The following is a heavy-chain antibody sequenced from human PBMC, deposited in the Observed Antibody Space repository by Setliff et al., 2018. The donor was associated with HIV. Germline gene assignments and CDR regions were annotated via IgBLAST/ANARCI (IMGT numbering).Heavy chain of an antibody. CDR1: GGSVNDFY. V-gene: IGHV4-4*09. CDR3: ATLDHSGGNFLAY. Sequence: PSKTLSLTCTVSGGSVNDFYCNWIRQPPGKGPEWIGYIHSSGSTIYNPSLKSRITISLDTSKEQFSLELSSATAADTAVYYCATLDHSGGNFLAYWGQGSLVTVSS. CDR2: IHSSGST. D-gene: IGHD2-21*02. J-gene: IGHJ4*02.